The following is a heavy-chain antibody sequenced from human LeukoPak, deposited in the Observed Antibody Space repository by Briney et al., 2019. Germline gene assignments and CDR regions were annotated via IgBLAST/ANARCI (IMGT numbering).Heavy chain of an antibody. CDR1: GGSISSYY. CDR3: ARELVAATPTYYYSYLDV. J-gene: IGHJ6*03. D-gene: IGHD2-15*01. Sequence: PSETLSLTCTVSGGSISSYYWSWIRQPAGKGLEWIGRIYPSGSTNYNPSLKSRVTMSVDTSKNQFSLKLTSVTAADTAVYYCARELVAATPTYYYSYLDVWGKGTTVTVSS. V-gene: IGHV4-4*07. CDR2: IYPSGST.